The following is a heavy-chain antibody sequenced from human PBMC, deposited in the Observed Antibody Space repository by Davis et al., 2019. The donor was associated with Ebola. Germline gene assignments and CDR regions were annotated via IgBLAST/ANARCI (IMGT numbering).Heavy chain of an antibody. CDR1: GGSISSSSYY. CDR2: IYYSGST. J-gene: IGHJ4*02. D-gene: IGHD1-1*01. V-gene: IGHV4-39*01. CDR3: AKRERTFDY. Sequence: MPSETLSLTCTVSGGSISSSSYYWGWIRQPPGKGLEWLGSIYYSGSTYYNPSLKSRVTISVDTSKNQFSLKLSSVTAADTAVYYCAKRERTFDYWGQGTLVTVSS.